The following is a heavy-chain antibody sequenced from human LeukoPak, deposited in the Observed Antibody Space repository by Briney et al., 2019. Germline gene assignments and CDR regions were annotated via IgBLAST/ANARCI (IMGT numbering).Heavy chain of an antibody. V-gene: IGHV1-2*02. CDR3: ARDFSYGSGSLYEGWFDP. CDR1: GYTFTSYD. D-gene: IGHD3-10*01. Sequence: ASVKVSCKASGYTFTSYDINWVRQAPGQGLEWMGWINPNSGGTNYAQKFQGRVTMTRDTSISTAYMELSRLRSDDTAVYYCARDFSYGSGSLYEGWFDPWGQGTLVTVSS. J-gene: IGHJ5*02. CDR2: INPNSGGT.